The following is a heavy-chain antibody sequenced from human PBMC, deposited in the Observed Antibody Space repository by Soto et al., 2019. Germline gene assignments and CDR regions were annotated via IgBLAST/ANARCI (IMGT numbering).Heavy chain of an antibody. CDR2: FYYSGST. Sequence: PSETLSLTCTVSGGSISSSYWGWIRQPPGKGLEWIGTFYYSGSTYYNPSLESRVTISVDTSKNQFSLKVSSVTAADTAVYYCARLGGYCTITSCYGYYGMDVWGQGTTVTVSS. J-gene: IGHJ6*02. CDR3: ARLGGYCTITSCYGYYGMDV. D-gene: IGHD2-2*01. CDR1: GGSISSSY. V-gene: IGHV4-39*01.